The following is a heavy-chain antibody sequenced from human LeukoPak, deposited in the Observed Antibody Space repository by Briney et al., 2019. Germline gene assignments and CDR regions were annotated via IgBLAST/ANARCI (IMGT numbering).Heavy chain of an antibody. Sequence: ASVKVSCKASGYTFTSYGVSWVRQAPGQGLEWMGWISAYNGNTNYAQKLQGRVTMTTDTSTSTAYMELRSLRSDDTAVYYCARYGEYNWNDVENWFDPWGQGTLVTVSS. CDR3: ARYGEYNWNDVENWFDP. V-gene: IGHV1-18*01. CDR2: ISAYNGNT. D-gene: IGHD1-1*01. J-gene: IGHJ5*02. CDR1: GYTFTSYG.